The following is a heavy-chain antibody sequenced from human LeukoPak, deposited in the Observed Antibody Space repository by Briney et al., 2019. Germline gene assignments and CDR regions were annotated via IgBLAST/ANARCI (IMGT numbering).Heavy chain of an antibody. CDR3: ARDSSSWYTWFDP. J-gene: IGHJ5*02. V-gene: IGHV3-21*01. CDR2: ISSSSSYI. CDR1: GFTFSSYS. D-gene: IGHD6-13*01. Sequence: GSLRLSCEASGFTFSSYSMNWVRQAPGKGLEWVSSISSSSSYIYYADSVKGRFTISRDNAKNSLYLQMNSLRAEDTAVYYCARDSSSWYTWFDPWGQGTLVTVSS.